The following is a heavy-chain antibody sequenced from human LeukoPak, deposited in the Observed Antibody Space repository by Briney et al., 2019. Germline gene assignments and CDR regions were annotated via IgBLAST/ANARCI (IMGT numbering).Heavy chain of an antibody. CDR3: ARAPEGSGWFKYFQH. CDR2: IKHDGSDK. V-gene: IGHV3-7*03. CDR1: GFTFSSYW. J-gene: IGHJ1*01. Sequence: GGSLRLSCAASGFTFSSYWMTWVRQAPGTGLEWVASIKHDGSDKYYVDSVKGRFTISRDNAKNSLYLQMNSLRAEDTAVYYCARAPEGSGWFKYFQHWGQGTLVTVSS. D-gene: IGHD6-19*01.